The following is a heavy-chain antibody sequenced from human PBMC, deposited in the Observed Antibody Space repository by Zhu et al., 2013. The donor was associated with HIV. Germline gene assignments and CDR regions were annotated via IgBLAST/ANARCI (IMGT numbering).Heavy chain of an antibody. D-gene: IGHD6-19*01. CDR3: ARGLYSSGWYYFDY. Sequence: QVQLVQSGAEVKKPGASVKVSCKASGYTFTSSDISWVRQATGQGLEWMGWMNPYSGNTGYAQKFQGRVTMTRNTSITTAFMELSSLRSEDTAVYYCARGLYSSGWYYFDYWGQGTLLTVSS. CDR2: MNPYSGNT. V-gene: IGHV1-8*01. J-gene: IGHJ4*02. CDR1: GYTFTSSD.